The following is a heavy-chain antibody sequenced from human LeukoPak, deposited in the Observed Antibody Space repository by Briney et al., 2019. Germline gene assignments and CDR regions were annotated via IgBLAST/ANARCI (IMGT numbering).Heavy chain of an antibody. CDR1: GFTFSSHS. V-gene: IGHV3-21*01. J-gene: IGHJ6*03. CDR3: ARDPNTVTFYYYYMDV. CDR2: ISSSSSYI. Sequence: GGSLRLSCAASGFTFSSHSMNCVRQAPGKGREGGSSISSSSSYIYYADSVKGRFTISRDNAKKSLYLQMNSLRVEDTAVYYCARDPNTVTFYYYYMDVWGKGTTVTVSS. D-gene: IGHD4-17*01.